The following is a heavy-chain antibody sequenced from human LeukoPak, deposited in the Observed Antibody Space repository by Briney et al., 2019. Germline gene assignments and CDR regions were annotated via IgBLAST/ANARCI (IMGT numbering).Heavy chain of an antibody. V-gene: IGHV3-23*01. J-gene: IGHJ4*02. D-gene: IGHD2-21*02. Sequence: GGSLRLSCAASGITFSSYAMSWDRQAPGKGLEWVSVISVNGGTTHYADSVKGRFTISRDNSKNTLYLQMNSLRAEDTAVYYCVKDSVTAHYFDYWGQGTLVTVSS. CDR3: VKDSVTAHYFDY. CDR1: GITFSSYA. CDR2: ISVNGGTT.